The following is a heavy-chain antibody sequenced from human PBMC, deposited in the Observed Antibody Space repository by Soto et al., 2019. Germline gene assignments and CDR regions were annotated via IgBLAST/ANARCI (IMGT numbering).Heavy chain of an antibody. CDR2: INPNSGGT. V-gene: IGHV1-2*04. CDR3: ARDQRDYYDSSGFYYYGMDV. J-gene: IGHJ6*02. CDR1: GYTFTGYY. D-gene: IGHD3-22*01. Sequence: ASVKVSCKASGYTFTGYYMHWVRQAPGQGLEWMGWINPNSGGTNYAQKFQGWVTMTRDTSISTAYMELSRLRSDDTAVYYCARDQRDYYDSSGFYYYGMDVWGQGTTVTAP.